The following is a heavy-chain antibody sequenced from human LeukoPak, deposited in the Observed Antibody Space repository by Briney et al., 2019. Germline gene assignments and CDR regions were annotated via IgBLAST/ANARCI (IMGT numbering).Heavy chain of an antibody. CDR1: GGSFSGYY. Sequence: KTSETLSLTCAVYGGSFSGYYWSWIRHPPGKGLGGLGEINHSGSTNYNPSLKSRVTIAVDTSKNQFSLKLSSVTAADTAVYYCARRADTNYDILTGDKEGYYYYMDVWGKGTTVTISS. J-gene: IGHJ6*03. CDR3: ARRADTNYDILTGDKEGYYYYMDV. D-gene: IGHD3-9*01. V-gene: IGHV4-34*01. CDR2: INHSGST.